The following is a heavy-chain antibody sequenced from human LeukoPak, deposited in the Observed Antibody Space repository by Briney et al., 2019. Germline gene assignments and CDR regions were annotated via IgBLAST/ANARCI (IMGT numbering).Heavy chain of an antibody. CDR1: GFTPSSNY. J-gene: IGHJ6*03. D-gene: IGHD6-19*01. Sequence: GGSPRLSPAPSGFTPSSNYMSAGPPAPRGGGGRGSAMSGRVYYSYYIESAKGGFTISRDNSKTTLYLHINSRRARDTAVYYCAKMEGQRLYDYCMDVWGRGTTVTVSS. CDR3: AKMEGQRLYDYCMDV. CDR2: MSGRVYYS. V-gene: IGHV3-23*01.